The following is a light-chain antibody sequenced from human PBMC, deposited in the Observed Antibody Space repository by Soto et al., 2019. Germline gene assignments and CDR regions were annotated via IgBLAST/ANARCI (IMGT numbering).Light chain of an antibody. Sequence: ERAPITCRASQSVGRHLAWYKQNTGKXPXXXIYGENNRATGITARFSGSGYGTEFTLSRRRLENEDCAVYSCKHYSTPWTFGDRTEVEI. J-gene: IGKJ1*01. V-gene: IGKV3-15*01. CDR2: GEN. CDR3: KHYSTPWT. CDR1: QSVGRH.